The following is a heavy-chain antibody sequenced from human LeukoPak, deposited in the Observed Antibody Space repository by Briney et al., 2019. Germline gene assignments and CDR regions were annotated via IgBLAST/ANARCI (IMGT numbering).Heavy chain of an antibody. CDR2: IIPILGIA. CDR3: ASDDTAMVPLGAFDI. Sequence: GASVTVSCTASGGTFSSYAISWVRQAPGQGLEWMGRIIPILGIANYAQKFQGRVTITADKSTSTAYMELSSLRSEDTAVYYCASDDTAMVPLGAFDIWGQGTMVTVSS. D-gene: IGHD5-18*01. CDR1: GGTFSSYA. V-gene: IGHV1-69*04. J-gene: IGHJ3*02.